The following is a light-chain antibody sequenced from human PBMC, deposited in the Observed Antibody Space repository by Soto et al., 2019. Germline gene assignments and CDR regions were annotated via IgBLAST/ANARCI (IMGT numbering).Light chain of an antibody. CDR1: QTVTNDY. V-gene: IGKV3D-7*01. CDR3: QQANSFPIT. Sequence: EVVLTQSPGTLSLSPGERVALSCRASQTVTNDYLAWYQQKDGQAPRLLIYGASTRATGIPARFSGSGSGTDFTLTISSLQPEDFATYYCQQANSFPITFGQGTRLEIK. CDR2: GAS. J-gene: IGKJ5*01.